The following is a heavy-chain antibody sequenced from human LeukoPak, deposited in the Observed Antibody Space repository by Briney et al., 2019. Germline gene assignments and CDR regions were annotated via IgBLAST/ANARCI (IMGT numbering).Heavy chain of an antibody. CDR1: GFTFSSYG. CDR2: IRSDGSIK. D-gene: IGHD3-10*01. Sequence: GGSLRLSCAASGFTFSSYGMHWVRQAPGKGLEWVAFIRSDGSIKYYADSVKGRFTISRDNAKNSLYLQMNSLRAEDTAVYYCARFGGNYYYYYYMDVWGKGTTVTVSS. J-gene: IGHJ6*03. V-gene: IGHV3-30*02. CDR3: ARFGGNYYYYYYMDV.